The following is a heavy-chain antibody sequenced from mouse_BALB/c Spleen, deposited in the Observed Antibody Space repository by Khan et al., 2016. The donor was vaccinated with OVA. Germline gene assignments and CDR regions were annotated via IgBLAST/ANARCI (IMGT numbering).Heavy chain of an antibody. CDR3: ARRGYDYGRGAWFAY. J-gene: IGHJ3*01. CDR1: GFSLTNYS. CDR2: IWSAGST. Sequence: QVQLKQSGPGLVQPSQSLSITCTVSGFSLTNYSVHWVRQFPGKGLEWLGVIWSAGSTDYNAAFISRLSISKDNSRSQVFFKMNSLQPNDTAIYYCARRGYDYGRGAWFAYWGQGTLVTVSA. V-gene: IGHV2-2*02. D-gene: IGHD2-4*01.